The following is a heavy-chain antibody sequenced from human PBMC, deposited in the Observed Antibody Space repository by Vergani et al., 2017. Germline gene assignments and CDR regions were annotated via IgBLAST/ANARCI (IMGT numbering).Heavy chain of an antibody. V-gene: IGHV3-13*01. J-gene: IGHJ4*02. CDR3: ARRDSSSPALDY. D-gene: IGHD6-6*01. CDR1: GFTFSTYD. Sequence: VQLVESGGGVVQPGRSLILSCAASGFTFSTYDMHWVRQATGKGLEWVSAIGTAGDTYYPGSVKGRFTISRENAKNSLYLQMNGLRAGDTAVYYCARRDSSSPALDYWGQGTLVTVSS. CDR2: IGTAGDT.